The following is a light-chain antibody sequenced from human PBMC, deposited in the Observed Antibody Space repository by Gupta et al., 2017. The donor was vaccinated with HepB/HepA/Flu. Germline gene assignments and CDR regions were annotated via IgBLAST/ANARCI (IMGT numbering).Light chain of an antibody. V-gene: IGLV7-46*01. J-gene: IGLJ3*02. Sequence: QAVVPQEPSLTVSPGGTVTLTCGSSTGAVTSGHYPYWFQQKPGQAPRTLIYDTINKHSWTPARFSGSLLGGKDALTLSAAQTEDEADYCCRLAHSGGWVFGGGTKLTVL. CDR2: DTI. CDR1: TGAVTSGHY. CDR3: RLAHSGGWV.